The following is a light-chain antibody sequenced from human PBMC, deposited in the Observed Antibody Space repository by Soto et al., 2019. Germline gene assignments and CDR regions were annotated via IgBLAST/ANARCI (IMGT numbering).Light chain of an antibody. CDR2: KAS. CDR3: QQYNTYPLA. V-gene: IGKV1-5*03. Sequence: DIQMTQSPSTLSASVGDSVTITCRASQSISPWLAWYQQKPGKAPTLLIYKASSLEGGVPSRFSGSGSGTDFNITIGSLQPDDFATYYCQQYNTYPLAFGGGTTVEIK. CDR1: QSISPW. J-gene: IGKJ4*01.